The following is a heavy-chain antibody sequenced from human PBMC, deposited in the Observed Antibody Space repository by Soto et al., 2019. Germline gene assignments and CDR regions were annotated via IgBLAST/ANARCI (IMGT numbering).Heavy chain of an antibody. D-gene: IGHD5-18*01. Sequence: ESGGGLVQPGGSLRLSCAASGFTFSSYAMSWVRQAPGKGLEWVSAISGSGGSTYYADSVKGRFTISRDNSKNTLYLQMNSLRAEDTAVYYCAKWEYSYGSPKTLFDYWGQGTLVTVSS. CDR3: AKWEYSYGSPKTLFDY. CDR1: GFTFSSYA. J-gene: IGHJ4*02. V-gene: IGHV3-23*01. CDR2: ISGSGGST.